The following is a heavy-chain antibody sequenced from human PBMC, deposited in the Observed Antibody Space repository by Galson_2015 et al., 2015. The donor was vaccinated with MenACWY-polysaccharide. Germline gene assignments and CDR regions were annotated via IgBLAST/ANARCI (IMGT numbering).Heavy chain of an antibody. D-gene: IGHD2-15*01. CDR1: GFTFSSYA. CDR2: LSGSGGST. J-gene: IGHJ6*02. Sequence: SLRLSCAASGFTFSSYAMSWVRQAPGAGLEWVSALSGSGGSTYYADSVKGRFTISRDNSKNTRYLQMNSLRAEDTAIYYCANSGYCSGDSCYGGMDVWGQGTTVTASS. CDR3: ANSGYCSGDSCYGGMDV. V-gene: IGHV3-23*01.